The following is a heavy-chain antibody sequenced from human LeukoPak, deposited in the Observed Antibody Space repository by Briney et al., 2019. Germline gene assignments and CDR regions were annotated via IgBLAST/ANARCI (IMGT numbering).Heavy chain of an antibody. J-gene: IGHJ4*02. Sequence: GGSLRLTCAASGFTFSRYWMHWVRHAPGKGLVWVSRINSDGSSTSYADSVKGRFTISRDNAKNTLYLQMNTLRAEDTAVYYCASDLKWELLQPFDYWGQGTLVTVSS. V-gene: IGHV3-74*01. D-gene: IGHD1-26*01. CDR1: GFTFSRYW. CDR3: ASDLKWELLQPFDY. CDR2: INSDGSST.